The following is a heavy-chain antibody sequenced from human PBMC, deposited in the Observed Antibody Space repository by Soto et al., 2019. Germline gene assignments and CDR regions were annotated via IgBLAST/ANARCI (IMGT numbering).Heavy chain of an antibody. J-gene: IGHJ4*02. CDR3: ARHTPAISISDH. D-gene: IGHD2-15*01. CDR2: IYYSGST. CDR1: GGSISSSSYY. V-gene: IGHV4-39*01. Sequence: QLQLQESGPGLVKPSETLSLTCTDSGGSISSSSYYWGWIRQPPGKVLEWIGSIYYSGSTYYNPSFKRRVTISEDPSRNPCSLKLSSVTAADTAVYYCARHTPAISISDHWGQGTLVTVSS.